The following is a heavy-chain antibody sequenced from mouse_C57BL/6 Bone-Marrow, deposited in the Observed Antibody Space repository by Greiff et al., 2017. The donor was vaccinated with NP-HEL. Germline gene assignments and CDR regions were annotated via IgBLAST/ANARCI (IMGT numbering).Heavy chain of an antibody. V-gene: IGHV1-50*01. D-gene: IGHD1-1*01. CDR1: GYTFTSYW. CDR3: AKGFITPFAY. J-gene: IGHJ3*01. Sequence: QVQLQQPGAELVKPGASVKLSCKASGYTFTSYWMQWVKQRPGQGLEWIGEIDPSDSYTNYNQKFKGKATLTVDTSSSTAYMQLSSLTSEDSAVYYCAKGFITPFAYWGQGTLVTVSA. CDR2: IDPSDSYT.